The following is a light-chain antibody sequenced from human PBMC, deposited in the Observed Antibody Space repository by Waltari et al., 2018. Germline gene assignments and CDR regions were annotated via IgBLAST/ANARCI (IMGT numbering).Light chain of an antibody. V-gene: IGLV2-23*01. J-gene: IGLJ3*02. CDR1: SGYIGTSNL. Sequence: QSALTQPASVSGSPGQSITISCTGSSGYIGTSNLVSWYQQHPGNAPRLLIHDATKRPSGISSRFSGSKSGNTASLTISGLQAEDEADYFCGSYAGGTSWVFGGGTQVTVL. CDR2: DAT. CDR3: GSYAGGTSWV.